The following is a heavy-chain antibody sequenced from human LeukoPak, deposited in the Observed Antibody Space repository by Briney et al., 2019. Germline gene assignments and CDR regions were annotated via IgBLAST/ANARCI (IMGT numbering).Heavy chain of an antibody. CDR2: ISSSNSYI. CDR1: GFTFTFYS. CDR3: ARGYCSGGNCYSTDY. V-gene: IGHV3-21*01. Sequence: GGSLRLSCAASGFTFTFYSMNWVRQAPGRGLEWVSSISSSNSYIHYADSVKGRFTITRDNAKNSLYLKMSRLRAEDTVVYYCARGYCSGGNCYSTDYWGQGTLVTVSS. J-gene: IGHJ4*02. D-gene: IGHD2-15*01.